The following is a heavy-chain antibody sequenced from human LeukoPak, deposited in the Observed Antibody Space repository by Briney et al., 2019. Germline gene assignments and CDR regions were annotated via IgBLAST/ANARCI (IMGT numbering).Heavy chain of an antibody. CDR1: GGSFSGYY. Sequence: PSETLSLTCAVYGGSFSGYYWSWIRQPPGKGLGWIGEINHSGSTNYNPSLKSRVTISVDTSKNQFSLKLSSVTAADTAVYYCARASPVAGGDNPKYYFDYWGQGTLVTVSS. CDR3: ARASPVAGGDNPKYYFDY. V-gene: IGHV4-34*01. D-gene: IGHD6-19*01. CDR2: INHSGST. J-gene: IGHJ4*02.